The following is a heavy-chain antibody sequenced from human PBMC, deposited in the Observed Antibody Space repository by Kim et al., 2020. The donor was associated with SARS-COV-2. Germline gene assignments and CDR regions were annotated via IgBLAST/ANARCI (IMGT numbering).Heavy chain of an antibody. D-gene: IGHD2-15*01. V-gene: IGHV3-21*06. CDR3: ARDTVPAALSAFDI. CDR2: VSDWSDYM. CDR1: GFTFSDYS. Sequence: GGSLRLSCTASGFTFSDYSMNWVRQAPGKGLEWVSSVSDWSDYMFYADSVMGRFTISRDNAKNSLFLQMNRREVEETAVYFCARDTVPAALSAFDIWGQGPLLTVSS. J-gene: IGHJ3*02.